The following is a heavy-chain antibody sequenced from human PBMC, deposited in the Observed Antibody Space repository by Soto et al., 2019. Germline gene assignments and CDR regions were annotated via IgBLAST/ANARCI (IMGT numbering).Heavy chain of an antibody. CDR3: ARVHYDSSGDFDY. CDR1: GGSFSGYY. J-gene: IGHJ4*02. V-gene: IGHV4-34*01. CDR2: INHSGST. D-gene: IGHD3-22*01. Sequence: SETLSLTCSVYGGSFSGYYWSWIRQPPGKGLEWIGEINHSGSTNYNPSLKSRVTISVDTSKNQFSLKLSSVTAADTAVYYCARVHYDSSGDFDYWGQGTLVTVSS.